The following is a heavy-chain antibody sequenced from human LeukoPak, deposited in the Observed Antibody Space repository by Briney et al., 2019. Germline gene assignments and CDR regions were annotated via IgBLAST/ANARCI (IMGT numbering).Heavy chain of an antibody. CDR3: ARLGGDYGDYGWFDP. D-gene: IGHD4-17*01. V-gene: IGHV4-59*01. CDR2: IYYSGST. J-gene: IGHJ5*02. Sequence: SETLSLTCTVSGGSISSYYWSWIRQPPGKGLEWIGYIYYSGSTNYNPSLKSRVTISVDTSKSQFSLKLSSVTAADTAVYYCARLGGDYGDYGWFDPWGQGTLVTVSS. CDR1: GGSISSYY.